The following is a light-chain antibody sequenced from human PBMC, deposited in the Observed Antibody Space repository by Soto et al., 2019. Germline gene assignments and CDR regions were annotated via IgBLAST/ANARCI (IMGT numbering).Light chain of an antibody. CDR1: QSVNNF. CDR2: DAS. J-gene: IGKJ1*01. Sequence: EVVLTQSPATLSLSPGDRATLSCRASQSVNNFLAWYQQKPGHTPSLLIYDASKRATGIPGRFSGSGSGTEFTLTISSLKPDDFATDYCQQYNSYWTFGQGTKVEIK. V-gene: IGKV3-11*01. CDR3: QQYNSYWT.